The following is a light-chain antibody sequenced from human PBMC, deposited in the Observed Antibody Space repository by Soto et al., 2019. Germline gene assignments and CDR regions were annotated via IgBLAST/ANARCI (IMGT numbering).Light chain of an antibody. Sequence: DIPMTQSPSTLSASVGDRVTITCRASQSIDSWLAWFRQKPGKAPNLLIYKASTLESGVPSRFSGSGSGTEFTLTISSLQPDDFATYYCQQYTTSPLTFGGGTRVEIK. CDR3: QQYTTSPLT. V-gene: IGKV1-5*03. J-gene: IGKJ4*01. CDR1: QSIDSW. CDR2: KAS.